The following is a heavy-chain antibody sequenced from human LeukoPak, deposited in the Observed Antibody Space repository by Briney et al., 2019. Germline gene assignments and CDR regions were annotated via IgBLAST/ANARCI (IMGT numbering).Heavy chain of an antibody. V-gene: IGHV4-59*08. CDR1: GGSISSYY. Sequence: SETLSLTCTVSGGSISSYYWNWIRQPPGQGLEWIGYIYYSGSTNYNPSLKSRVTISVDTSKNQFSLKLSSVTAADTAVYYCARWRTDRSGIDPWGQGTLVTVSS. D-gene: IGHD3-3*01. CDR3: ARWRTDRSGIDP. CDR2: IYYSGST. J-gene: IGHJ5*02.